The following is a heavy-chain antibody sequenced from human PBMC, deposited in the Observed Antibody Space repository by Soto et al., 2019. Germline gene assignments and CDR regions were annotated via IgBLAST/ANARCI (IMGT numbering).Heavy chain of an antibody. CDR2: VYYSGST. CDR1: GGSISTYY. J-gene: IGHJ6*02. Sequence: SETLSLTCTVSGGSISTYYWSWVRQPPGKGLEWIGYVYYSGSTNYNPSLKSRVTISVDTSKNQFSLKLTSVTAADTAVYYCASRSRSVVVVISDYYYYGMDVWGQGTTVTVS. V-gene: IGHV4-59*01. D-gene: IGHD3-22*01. CDR3: ASRSRSVVVVISDYYYYGMDV.